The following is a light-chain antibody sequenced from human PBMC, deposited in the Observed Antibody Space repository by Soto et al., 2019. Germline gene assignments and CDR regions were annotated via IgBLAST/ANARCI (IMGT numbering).Light chain of an antibody. CDR3: QHYNSSPFT. CDR1: QSVASSH. J-gene: IGKJ3*01. V-gene: IGKV3-20*01. Sequence: PGERATVSCRASQSVASSHLAWYRQKPGQTPRLLIYHASSRATGIPDRISGSGSATDFTLTISRLEPADFPVYYCQHYNSSPFTFGPGTKVHIK. CDR2: HAS.